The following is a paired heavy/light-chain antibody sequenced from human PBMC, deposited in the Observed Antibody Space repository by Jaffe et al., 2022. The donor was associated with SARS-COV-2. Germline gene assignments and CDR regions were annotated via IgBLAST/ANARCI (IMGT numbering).Light chain of an antibody. J-gene: IGLJ1*01. CDR2: QDS. CDR1: KLGDKY. V-gene: IGLV3-1*01. CDR3: QAWDSSTGYV. Sequence: SYELTQPPSVSVSPGQTASITCSGDKLGDKYACWYQQKPGQSPVLVIYQDSKRPSGIPERFSGSNSGNTATLTISGTQAMDEADYYCQAWDSSTGYVFGTGTKVTVL.
Heavy chain of an antibody. CDR1: GFTFSDYY. V-gene: IGHV3-11*01. CDR3: AGGRNGRDY. CDR2: ISSSGSTI. D-gene: IGHD1-1*01. J-gene: IGHJ4*02. Sequence: QVQLVESGGGLVKPGGSLRLSCAASGFTFSDYYMSWIRQAPGKGLEWVSYISSSGSTIYYADSVKGRFTISRDNAKNSLYLQMNSLRAEDTAVYYCAGGRNGRDYWGQGTLVTVSS.